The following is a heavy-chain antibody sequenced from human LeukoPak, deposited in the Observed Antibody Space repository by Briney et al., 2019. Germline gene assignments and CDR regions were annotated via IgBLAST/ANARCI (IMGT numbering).Heavy chain of an antibody. CDR2: INRSGST. D-gene: IGHD5-18*01. Sequence: PSESLSLTCAVYGVSFSGYYLSWIRQPPGKGLEWVGEINRSGSTNYNPSLKSGLSILVDTSNNQFSLKLSSVTAADTAVYYCARGLGYSYGHCPLDYWGQGSLVTVSS. CDR1: GVSFSGYY. V-gene: IGHV4-34*01. CDR3: ARGLGYSYGHCPLDY. J-gene: IGHJ4*02.